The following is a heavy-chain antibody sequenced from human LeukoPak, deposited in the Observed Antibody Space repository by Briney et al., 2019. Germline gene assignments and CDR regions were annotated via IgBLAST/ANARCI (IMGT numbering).Heavy chain of an antibody. CDR3: ARKTDRGGKGDY. J-gene: IGHJ4*02. CDR2: IYSGGNT. Sequence: PGGSLRLSCAASGFTLSSYEMSWVRQAPGKGLECVSVIYSGGNTYYAGSVKGRFTISRDNSKNTLYLQMNSLRAEDTAVYYCARKTDRGGKGDYGGPGPLVTVSS. CDR1: GFTLSSYE. D-gene: IGHD2-15*01. V-gene: IGHV3-66*01.